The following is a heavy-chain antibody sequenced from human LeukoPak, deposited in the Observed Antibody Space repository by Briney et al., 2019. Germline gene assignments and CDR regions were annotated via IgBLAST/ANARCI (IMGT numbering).Heavy chain of an antibody. Sequence: ASVTVSFKASGYTFTSYAMNWVRQAPGQGIEGMGWINTNTGNPTYAQGFTGRFVFSLDTSVSTAYLQISSLKAEDTAVYYCARSGALLRYFDWLPGYYYYYMDVWGKGTTVTVSS. CDR1: GYTFTSYA. V-gene: IGHV7-4-1*02. CDR2: INTNTGNP. D-gene: IGHD3-9*01. CDR3: ARSGALLRYFDWLPGYYYYYMDV. J-gene: IGHJ6*03.